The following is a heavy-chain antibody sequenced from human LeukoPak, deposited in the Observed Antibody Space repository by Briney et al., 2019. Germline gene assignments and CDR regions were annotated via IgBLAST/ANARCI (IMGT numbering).Heavy chain of an antibody. CDR1: GFIFPRYG. CDR3: VRDELTLPKKYFDS. J-gene: IGHJ4*02. CDR2: IWYDGGKK. V-gene: IGHV3-33*01. D-gene: IGHD1-7*01. Sequence: PGGSLRLSCRASGFIFPRYGLHWVRQAPGKGLEWVAYIWYDGGKKEYADSVKGRFTISRDNARNTMNMQMNNLRAEDTAVYYCVRDELTLPKKYFDSWGQGTLVTVSS.